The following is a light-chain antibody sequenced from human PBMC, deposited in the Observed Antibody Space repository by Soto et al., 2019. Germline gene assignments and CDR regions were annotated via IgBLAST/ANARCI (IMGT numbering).Light chain of an antibody. CDR2: AAS. Sequence: IPMNQSSSSPVASVGDRVTLPCRASQGLYNYLAWYQQKPGKGPKLLIYAASTLQSGVPSRFSGSGSGTDFTLTISSLQPEDVATYYCQKYNSAPRTFGQGTKVEIK. J-gene: IGKJ1*01. CDR3: QKYNSAPRT. V-gene: IGKV1-27*01. CDR1: QGLYNY.